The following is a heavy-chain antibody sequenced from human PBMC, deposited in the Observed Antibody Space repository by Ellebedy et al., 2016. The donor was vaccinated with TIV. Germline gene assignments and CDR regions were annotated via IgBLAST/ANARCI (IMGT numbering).Heavy chain of an antibody. Sequence: PGGSLRLSCAASGFTFSNSAMHWVRQAPGKGLEFVSGISSDGDDTYYADSVNDRFTISRDNSKNTLYLQMDSLRPADMAVYYCARGPNPFVVTHYFRYWGQGTLVTVSS. V-gene: IGHV3-64*02. CDR3: ARGPNPFVVTHYFRY. CDR2: ISSDGDDT. D-gene: IGHD4-23*01. J-gene: IGHJ4*02. CDR1: GFTFSNSA.